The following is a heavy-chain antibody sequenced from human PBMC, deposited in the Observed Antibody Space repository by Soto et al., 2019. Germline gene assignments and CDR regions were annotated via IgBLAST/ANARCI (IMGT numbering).Heavy chain of an antibody. CDR1: GFTFSKNW. CDR3: ARGPRGLYGFDY. J-gene: IGHJ4*02. V-gene: IGHV3-74*01. Sequence: EVQLVESGGGLVQPGGSLRLSCADSGFTFSKNWMHWVRRAPGKGLEWVSRMSSYGSTTNYADSVKGRFTISRDNAKNTLYLQMNSLSVEDTAVYYCARGPRGLYGFDYWGQGTLVTVSS. D-gene: IGHD2-8*01. CDR2: MSSYGSTT.